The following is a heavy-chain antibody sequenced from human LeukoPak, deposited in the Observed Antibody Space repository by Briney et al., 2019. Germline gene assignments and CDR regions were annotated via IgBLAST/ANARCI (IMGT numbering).Heavy chain of an antibody. Sequence: GGSLRLSCAASGFTFSSYSMNWVRQAPGKGLEWVSSISSSTSYIYYADSVKGRFTISRGNAKNSLYLQMNSLRAEDTAVYYCASIQTGGVTPFDYWGQGTLVTVSS. J-gene: IGHJ4*02. CDR2: ISSSTSYI. V-gene: IGHV3-21*01. CDR3: ASIQTGGVTPFDY. CDR1: GFTFSSYS. D-gene: IGHD3-16*01.